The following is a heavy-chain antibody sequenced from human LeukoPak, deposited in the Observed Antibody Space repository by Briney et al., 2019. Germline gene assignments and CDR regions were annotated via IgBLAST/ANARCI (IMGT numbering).Heavy chain of an antibody. Sequence: PGRSLRLSCAASGFTFSSYGMRWVRQAPGKGLEWVAVIWYDGSNKYYADSVKGRFTISRDNSKNTLYLQMNSLRAEDTAVYYCARDSHQLKYGGVLDYWGQGTLVTVSS. CDR2: IWYDGSNK. CDR3: ARDSHQLKYGGVLDY. J-gene: IGHJ4*02. V-gene: IGHV3-33*01. D-gene: IGHD2-2*01. CDR1: GFTFSSYG.